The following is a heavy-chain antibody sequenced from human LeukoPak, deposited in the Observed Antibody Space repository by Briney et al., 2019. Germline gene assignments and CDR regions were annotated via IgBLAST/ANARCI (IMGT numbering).Heavy chain of an antibody. CDR3: AKGMINDWSALEY. J-gene: IGHJ4*02. D-gene: IGHD3-16*01. V-gene: IGHV3-23*01. Sequence: GGSLRLSCAASGFTFSNFAMTWVRQAPGKGLEYVSTINSPGSTTYYADSVKGRFTISRDNSKNTLYLQMNSLRDEDTAVYYCAKGMINDWSALEYWGQGTLVTVSS. CDR2: INSPGSTT. CDR1: GFTFSNFA.